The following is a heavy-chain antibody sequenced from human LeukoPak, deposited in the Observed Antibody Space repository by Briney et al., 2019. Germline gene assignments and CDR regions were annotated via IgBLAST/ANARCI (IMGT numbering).Heavy chain of an antibody. CDR2: INPSGGST. V-gene: IGHV1-46*01. D-gene: IGHD6-19*01. Sequence: ASVKVSCKASGYTFTSYYMHWVRQAPGQGLEWMGIINPSGGSTSYAQKFQGRVTMTRDTSTRTVYMELSSLRSEHTAVYYCASAWGAVAVPYYYYGMDVWGQGTTVTVSS. CDR3: ASAWGAVAVPYYYYGMDV. CDR1: GYTFTSYY. J-gene: IGHJ6*02.